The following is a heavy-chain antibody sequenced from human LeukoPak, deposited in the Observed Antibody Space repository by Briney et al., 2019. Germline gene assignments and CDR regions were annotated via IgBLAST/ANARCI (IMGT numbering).Heavy chain of an antibody. CDR1: GGSISGYY. J-gene: IGHJ4*02. D-gene: IGHD3-22*01. V-gene: IGHV4-34*01. Sequence: SDTLSLTCAVYGGSISGYYWCWIRQPLGKGLEWIGEINHSGSTNYNPSLKSRVTISVDTSKNQFSLKLSSVTAADTAVYYCARGLSYDSSGYPFDYWGQGTLVTVSS. CDR2: INHSGST. CDR3: ARGLSYDSSGYPFDY.